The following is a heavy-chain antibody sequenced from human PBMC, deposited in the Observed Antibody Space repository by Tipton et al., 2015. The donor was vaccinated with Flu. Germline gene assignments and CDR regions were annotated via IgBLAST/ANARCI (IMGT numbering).Heavy chain of an antibody. CDR3: ARDLSEDWFDP. Sequence: SLRLSCAASGFTFSSYSMNWVRQAPGKGLVWVSRINSDGSSTSYADSVKGRFTISRDNAKNTLYLQMNSLRAEDTAVYYCARDLSEDWFDPWGQGTLVTVSS. V-gene: IGHV3-74*01. CDR1: GFTFSSYS. J-gene: IGHJ5*02. CDR2: INSDGSST.